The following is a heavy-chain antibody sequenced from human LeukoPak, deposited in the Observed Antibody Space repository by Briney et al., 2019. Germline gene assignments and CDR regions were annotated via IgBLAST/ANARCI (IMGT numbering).Heavy chain of an antibody. CDR1: GGSISSGSYY. Sequence: SETPSLTCTVSGGSISSGSYYWGWIRQPPGEGLEWIWSIYYSGSTYYNPSLKSRVTISVDTSKNQFSLKLSSVTAADTAVYYCARQMGYFDILTPPVYWGQGTLVTVSS. J-gene: IGHJ4*02. CDR2: IYYSGST. CDR3: ARQMGYFDILTPPVY. V-gene: IGHV4-39*01. D-gene: IGHD3-9*01.